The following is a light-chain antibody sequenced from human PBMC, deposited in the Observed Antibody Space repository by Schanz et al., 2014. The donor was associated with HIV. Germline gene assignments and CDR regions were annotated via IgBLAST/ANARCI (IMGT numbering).Light chain of an antibody. Sequence: QSALTQPPSASGSPGQSVNISCTGTSSDVGGYYYVSWYQQHPGKAPKLIIYDVSNRPSEISYRFSGSKSGHAASLTISGLQAEDEADYYCSSYTSSSTPVVFGGGTKLTVL. V-gene: IGLV2-14*01. CDR3: SSYTSSSTPVV. J-gene: IGLJ2*01. CDR1: SSDVGGYYY. CDR2: DVS.